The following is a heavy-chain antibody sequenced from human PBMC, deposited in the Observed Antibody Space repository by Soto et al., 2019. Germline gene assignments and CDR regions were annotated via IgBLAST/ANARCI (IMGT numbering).Heavy chain of an antibody. CDR2: ISGSDGKT. D-gene: IGHD3-3*01. J-gene: IGHJ4*02. CDR1: GFCFGSYA. V-gene: IGHV3-23*01. CDR3: ARWSYLDY. Sequence: PGGYLRLSCAASGFCFGSYALSWVRQAPGKGLEWVSTISGSDGKTFYADSVKGRFSISRDTSQSTLYLQMNSLRADDTAIYYCARWSYLDYWGQGTRVTVSS.